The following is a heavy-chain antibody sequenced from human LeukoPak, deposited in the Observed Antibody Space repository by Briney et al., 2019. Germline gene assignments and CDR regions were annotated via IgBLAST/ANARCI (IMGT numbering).Heavy chain of an antibody. CDR3: ARHPSSWFGGTFDM. V-gene: IGHV4-59*08. Sequence: PSETLSLTCTVSGDSISSFYWSWIRQPPGKGLEWMGYIYYTGSGDYNPSLKSRVAISPDTSKNQISLRLRSVTAADTAVYYCARHPSSWFGGTFDMWGQGTMVTVSS. CDR1: GDSISSFY. J-gene: IGHJ3*02. CDR2: IYYTGSG. D-gene: IGHD3-10*01.